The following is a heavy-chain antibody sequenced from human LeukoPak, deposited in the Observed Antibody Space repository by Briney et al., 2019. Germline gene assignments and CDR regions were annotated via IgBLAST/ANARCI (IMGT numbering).Heavy chain of an antibody. J-gene: IGHJ4*02. CDR2: IYDSEST. V-gene: IGHV4-38-2*02. CDR1: GYSISSGYD. CDR3: ARSTRWSNFDY. D-gene: IGHD4-23*01. Sequence: SETLSLTCTVSGYSISSGYDWGWIRQPPGKGLEWIGYIYDSESTYYNPSLKSRVTISVDTSKNQFSLKLSSVTAADTAVYYCARSTRWSNFDYWGQGTLVTVSS.